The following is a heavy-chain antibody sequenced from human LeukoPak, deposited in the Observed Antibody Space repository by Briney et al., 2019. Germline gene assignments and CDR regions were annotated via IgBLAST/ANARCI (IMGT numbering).Heavy chain of an antibody. J-gene: IGHJ5*02. D-gene: IGHD3-22*01. CDR2: IRSNSDGGTI. V-gene: IGHV3-15*01. Sequence: SWIRQHPGKGLEWVGRIRSNSDGGTIDYAAPVKGRFTLSRDDSKTTLYLQMNSLQTEDTAVYYCATDFYDSTWGQGTLVTVSS. CDR3: ATDFYDST.